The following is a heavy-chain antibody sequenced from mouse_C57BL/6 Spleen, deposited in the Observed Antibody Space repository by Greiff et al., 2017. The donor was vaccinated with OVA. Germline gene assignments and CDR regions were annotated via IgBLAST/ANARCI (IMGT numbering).Heavy chain of an antibody. CDR3: TRGVYYGNLYYAMDY. Sequence: VKLQESGAELVRPGASVTLSCKASGYTFTDYEMHWVKQTPVHGLEWIGAIDPETGGTAYNQKFKGKAILTADKSSSTAYMELRSLTSEDSAVYYCTRGVYYGNLYYAMDYWGQGTSVTVSS. CDR1: GYTFTDYE. V-gene: IGHV1-15*01. D-gene: IGHD2-1*01. J-gene: IGHJ4*01. CDR2: IDPETGGT.